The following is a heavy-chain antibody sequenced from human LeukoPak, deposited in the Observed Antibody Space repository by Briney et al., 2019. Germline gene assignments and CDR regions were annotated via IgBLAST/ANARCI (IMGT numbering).Heavy chain of an antibody. CDR3: ARDYTIFGVVNGIDY. J-gene: IGHJ4*02. CDR1: GYTFTSYG. V-gene: IGHV1-18*01. D-gene: IGHD3-3*01. CDR2: ISAYNGNT. Sequence: ASVKVSCKASGYTFTSYGISWVRQAPGQGLEWMGWISAYNGNTSYAQKLQGRVTMTRDTSTSTVYMELSSLRSEDTAVYYCARDYTIFGVVNGIDYWGQGTLVTVSS.